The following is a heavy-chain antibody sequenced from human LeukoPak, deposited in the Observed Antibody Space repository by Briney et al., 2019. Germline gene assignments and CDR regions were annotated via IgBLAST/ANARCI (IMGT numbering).Heavy chain of an antibody. CDR1: GFIFSSYG. Sequence: GGSLRLSCAASGFIFSSYGMHWVRQAPGKGLEWVAFIRYDGSNKYYADSVKGRFTISRDNSKNTLYLQMNSLRAEDTAVYHCAKDEATIGYSYYYMDVWGKGTMVTISS. CDR3: AKDEATIGYSYYYMDV. J-gene: IGHJ6*03. CDR2: IRYDGSNK. D-gene: IGHD5-12*01. V-gene: IGHV3-30*02.